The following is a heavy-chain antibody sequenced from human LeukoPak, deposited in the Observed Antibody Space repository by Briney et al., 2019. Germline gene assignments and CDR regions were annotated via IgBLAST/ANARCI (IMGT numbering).Heavy chain of an antibody. D-gene: IGHD2-2*01. CDR1: GFTFSNAW. Sequence: GGSLRLSCAASGFTFSNAWMSWVRQAPGKGLEWVGRIKSKTDGGTTDYAAPVKGRFTISRDDSKNTLYLQMNSLKTEDTAVYYCTTDGAEYCSSTSCHEGYYYYYMDVWGKGTTVTVSS. CDR3: TTDGAEYCSSTSCHEGYYYYYMDV. V-gene: IGHV3-15*01. CDR2: IKSKTDGGTT. J-gene: IGHJ6*03.